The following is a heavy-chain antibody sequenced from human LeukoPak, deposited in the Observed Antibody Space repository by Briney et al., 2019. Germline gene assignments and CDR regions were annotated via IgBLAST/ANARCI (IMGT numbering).Heavy chain of an antibody. CDR2: IYHSGST. CDR3: ARELVQRYFDY. Sequence: SETLSLTCAVSGGSISSSNWWSWVRQPPGKGLEWIGEIYHSGSTYYNPSLKSRVTISVDTSKNQFSLKLSSVTAADTAVYYCARELVQRYFDYWGQGTLVTVSS. D-gene: IGHD6-6*01. CDR1: GGSISSSNW. V-gene: IGHV4-4*02. J-gene: IGHJ4*02.